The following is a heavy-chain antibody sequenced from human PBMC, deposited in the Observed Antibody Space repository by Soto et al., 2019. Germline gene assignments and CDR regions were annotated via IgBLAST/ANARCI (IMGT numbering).Heavy chain of an antibody. D-gene: IGHD3-22*01. J-gene: IGHJ4*02. CDR1: GFTFSSYA. CDR3: ARPYDSSGYPSFAFDY. V-gene: IGHV3-30-3*01. CDR2: ISYDGSNK. Sequence: QVQLVESGGGVVQPGRSLRLSCAASGFTFSSYAMHWVRQAPGKGLEWVAVISYDGSNKYYADSVKGRFTISRDNSKNTLYLQMNSLRAEDMAVYYCARPYDSSGYPSFAFDYWGQGTLVTVSS.